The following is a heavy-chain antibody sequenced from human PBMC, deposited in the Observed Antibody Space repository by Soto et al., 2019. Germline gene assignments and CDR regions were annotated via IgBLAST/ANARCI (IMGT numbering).Heavy chain of an antibody. J-gene: IGHJ4*02. Sequence: GGSLRLSCTASGFSLSPYWMHWVRQVPGRGLEWFARLSSDGFGAAYADSVKGRLFISREIASNNLSLQMKRLRADYTAVHYYARDLEGPDYWGRGTSVTVSS. CDR3: ARDLEGPDY. CDR2: LSSDGFGA. D-gene: IGHD3-3*01. V-gene: IGHV3-74*03. CDR1: GFSLSPYW.